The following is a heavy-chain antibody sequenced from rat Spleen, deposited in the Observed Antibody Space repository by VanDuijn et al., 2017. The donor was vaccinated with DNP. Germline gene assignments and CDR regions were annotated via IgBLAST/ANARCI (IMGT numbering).Heavy chain of an antibody. D-gene: IGHD1-11*01. CDR1: GLSLTSNS. Sequence: QVQLKESGPGLVQPSQTLSLTCTVSGLSLTSNSVSWIRQPPGKGLEWMGVIWNTGGTQYNSALKSRLSISKDTSKSQVLLKLNSLQSEDTATYYCAKDRGTVTTGAMDAWGQGISVTVSS. CDR2: IWNTGGT. CDR3: AKDRGTVTTGAMDA. J-gene: IGHJ4*01. V-gene: IGHV2-47*01.